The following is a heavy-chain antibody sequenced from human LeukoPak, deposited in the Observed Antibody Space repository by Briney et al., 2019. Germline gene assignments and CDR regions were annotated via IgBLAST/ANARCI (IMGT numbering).Heavy chain of an antibody. CDR2: ISAYNGNT. Sequence: RASVKVSCKASGYTFTSYGISWVRQAPGQGLEWMGWISAYNGNTNYAQKLQGRVTMTTGTSTSTAYMELRSLRSDDTAVYYCARNTGIAAAGATDVWGQGTTVTVSS. CDR1: GYTFTSYG. CDR3: ARNTGIAAAGATDV. V-gene: IGHV1-18*01. J-gene: IGHJ6*02. D-gene: IGHD6-13*01.